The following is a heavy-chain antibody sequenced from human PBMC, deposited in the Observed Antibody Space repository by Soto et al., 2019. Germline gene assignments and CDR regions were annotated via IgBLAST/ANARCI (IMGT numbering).Heavy chain of an antibody. V-gene: IGHV3-23*01. J-gene: IGHJ4*02. D-gene: IGHD3-3*01. CDR3: AKAETYDFWSGLHFDY. Sequence: GGSLRLSCVASGVTFSSFAISWVRQAPGKGLEWVSTISGSGGSTYYADSVKGRLTISRDNSKNTLSLHINSLRAEDTAVYYCAKAETYDFWSGLHFDYWGQGTLVTVSS. CDR1: GVTFSSFA. CDR2: ISGSGGST.